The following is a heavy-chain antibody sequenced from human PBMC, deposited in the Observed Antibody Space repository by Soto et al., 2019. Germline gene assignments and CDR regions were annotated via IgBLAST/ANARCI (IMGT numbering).Heavy chain of an antibody. J-gene: IGHJ5*02. CDR1: GYSFTYIY. CDR3: ARSHGINWFEL. V-gene: IGHV1-2*04. CDR2: INPNTGAT. Sequence: GAPVKVSCKSSGYSFTYIYIHWLRKAPKQGREWMGWINPNTGATKYAQKFQDWVTMTRDTSITTAYMELSSLRFDSTAIYYCARSHGINWFELWGQGTPVTV.